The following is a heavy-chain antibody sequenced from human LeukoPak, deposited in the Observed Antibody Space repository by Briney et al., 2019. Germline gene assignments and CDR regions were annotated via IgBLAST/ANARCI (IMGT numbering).Heavy chain of an antibody. V-gene: IGHV4-39*07. CDR1: GGSISSSSYY. Sequence: SETLSLTCTVSGGSISSSSYYWGWIRQPPGKGLEWIGSIYYSGGTYYNPSLKSRVTISVDTSKNQFSLKLSSVTAADTAVYYCARSCVLVDIVATIRARLGGNGFEIWGQGTMVTVSS. D-gene: IGHD5-12*01. CDR2: IYYSGGT. CDR3: ARSCVLVDIVATIRARLGGNGFEI. J-gene: IGHJ3*02.